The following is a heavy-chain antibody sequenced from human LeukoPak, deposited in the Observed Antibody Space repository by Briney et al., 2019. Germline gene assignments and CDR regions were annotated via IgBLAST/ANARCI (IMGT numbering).Heavy chain of an antibody. CDR1: GFTFDDYA. CDR3: AKDIQNIVVVPAAIHYYYGMDV. V-gene: IGHV3-9*01. Sequence: GRSLRLSCAASGFTFDDYAMHWVRHAPGKSLEWVSGISWNSGSIGYADSVKGRFTISRDNAKNSLYLQMNSLRAEDTALYYCAKDIQNIVVVPAAIHYYYGMDVWGQGTTVTVSS. CDR2: ISWNSGSI. J-gene: IGHJ6*02. D-gene: IGHD2-2*01.